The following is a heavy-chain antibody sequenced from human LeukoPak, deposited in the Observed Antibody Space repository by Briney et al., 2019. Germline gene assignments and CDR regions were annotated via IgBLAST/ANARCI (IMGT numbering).Heavy chain of an antibody. V-gene: IGHV4-39*07. J-gene: IGHJ6*02. CDR2: IYYSGST. CDR3: ARYFLSVGYSYYYGMDV. Sequence: PSETLSLTCTVSGGSISSSSYHWGCIRQPPGKGLEWIGSIYYSGSTYYNPSLKSRVTISVDTSKNQFSLKLSSVTAADTAVYYCARYFLSVGYSYYYGMDVWGQGTTVTVSS. CDR1: GGSISSSSYH. D-gene: IGHD2-21*01.